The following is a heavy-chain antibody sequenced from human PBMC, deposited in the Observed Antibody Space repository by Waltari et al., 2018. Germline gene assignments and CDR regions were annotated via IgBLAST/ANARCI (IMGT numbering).Heavy chain of an antibody. J-gene: IGHJ5*02. Sequence: QVQLVQSGAEVTKPGASVKVSCKASGYTFTSYDINWVRQATGQGLEWMGWMNPNSGTTGYAQKFQGRAPMTRNTSISTAYMELSSLRSEDTAVYYCARGFIVGATTGWFDPWGQGTLVTVSS. V-gene: IGHV1-8*01. CDR3: ARGFIVGATTGWFDP. CDR2: MNPNSGTT. CDR1: GYTFTSYD. D-gene: IGHD1-26*01.